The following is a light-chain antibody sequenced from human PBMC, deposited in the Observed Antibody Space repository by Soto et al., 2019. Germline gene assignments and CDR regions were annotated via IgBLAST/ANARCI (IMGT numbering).Light chain of an antibody. CDR1: QSVSSTS. V-gene: IGKV3-20*01. CDR2: GAS. CDR3: QQYDGSPPWT. J-gene: IGKJ1*01. Sequence: EIVLTQSPGTLSFSPGERATLSCRASQSVSSTSLAWYQQKPGQAPRLLIYGASNRATGIPDRFSGSGSGTDFTLTISRLAPEYFAVYYCQQYDGSPPWTVGLGTKVEFK.